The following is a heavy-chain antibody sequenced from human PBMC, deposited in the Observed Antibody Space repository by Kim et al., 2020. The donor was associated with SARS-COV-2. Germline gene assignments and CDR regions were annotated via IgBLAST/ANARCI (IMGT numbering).Heavy chain of an antibody. CDR2: IWYDGSNK. Sequence: GGSLRLSCAASGFTFSSYGMHWVRQAPGKGLEWVAVIWYDGSNKYYADSVKGRFTISRDNSKNTLYLQMNSLRAEDTAVYYCARSLEYSSSYRPRSYYYGMDVWGQGTTVTVSS. J-gene: IGHJ6*02. D-gene: IGHD6-6*01. CDR1: GFTFSSYG. CDR3: ARSLEYSSSYRPRSYYYGMDV. V-gene: IGHV3-33*01.